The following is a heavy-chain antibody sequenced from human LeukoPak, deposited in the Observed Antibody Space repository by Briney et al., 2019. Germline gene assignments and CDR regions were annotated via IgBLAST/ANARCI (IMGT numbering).Heavy chain of an antibody. CDR2: IKSESAGGTT. V-gene: IGHV3-15*01. Sequence: GGSLRLLCGASGLTISSAWMRGLRRSPGKGLEWVASIKSESAGGTTDHAAPVKGRFTISKDDSKNTLYLQMDSLIIEDTGVYYCTSPPDWGQGTLVTVSS. CDR3: TSPPD. J-gene: IGHJ4*02. CDR1: GLTISSAW.